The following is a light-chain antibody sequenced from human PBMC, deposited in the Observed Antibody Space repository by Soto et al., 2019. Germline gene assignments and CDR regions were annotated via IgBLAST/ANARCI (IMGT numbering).Light chain of an antibody. CDR3: QQYNNWPGT. V-gene: IGKV3-15*01. CDR2: GAS. J-gene: IGKJ4*01. Sequence: EIVLAQSPGSLSLSPGEGATVSCRASQSVNSHLAWYQHKPGQAPRLLIYGASSRATGIPTRFGGSGSGTEFTLTIDSLQSEDFAIYFCQQYNNWPGTFGGGTKVDI. CDR1: QSVNSH.